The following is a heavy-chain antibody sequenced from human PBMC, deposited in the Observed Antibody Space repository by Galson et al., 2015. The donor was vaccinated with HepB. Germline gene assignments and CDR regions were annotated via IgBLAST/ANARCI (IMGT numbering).Heavy chain of an antibody. D-gene: IGHD3-22*01. J-gene: IGHJ4*02. CDR1: GYTFTSYG. Sequence: SVKVSCKASGYTFTSYGMHWVRQVPGQRPEWMGWISAGNDNTRYSGKFQGRVTITRDTSASTAYMELSSLRSEDTAVYYCARGEIIVITFDYWGQGTLVTVPS. CDR2: ISAGNDNT. V-gene: IGHV1-3*01. CDR3: ARGEIIVITFDY.